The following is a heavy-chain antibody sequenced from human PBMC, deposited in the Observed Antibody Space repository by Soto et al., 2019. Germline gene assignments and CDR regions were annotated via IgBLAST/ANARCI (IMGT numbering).Heavy chain of an antibody. D-gene: IGHD6-13*01. V-gene: IGHV3-74*01. CDR3: ARDSRWRGYDAFEI. CDR1: GFTFSSYW. CDR2: INSDGSST. Sequence: GGSLRLSCAASGFTFSSYWMHWDRQAPGKGLVWVSRINSDGSSTSYADSVKGRFTISRDNAKNTLYLQMNRLRAEDTAVYYCARDSRWRGYDAFEIWGQGTMVTVSS. J-gene: IGHJ3*02.